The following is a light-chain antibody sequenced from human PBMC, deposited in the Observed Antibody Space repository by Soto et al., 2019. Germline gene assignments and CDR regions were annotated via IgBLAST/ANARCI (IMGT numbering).Light chain of an antibody. CDR1: QSVSSSY. CDR3: QQYVRSPPSWT. V-gene: IGKV3-20*01. CDR2: DAS. Sequence: ETVLTQSPGTLSLSPGERATLSCRASQSVSSSYLAWYQQKPGQAPRLLIYDASSRATGTPDRFSCSGSGTDLALTISRLKPEDFAVYFCQQYVRSPPSWTFGQGTKVESK. J-gene: IGKJ1*01.